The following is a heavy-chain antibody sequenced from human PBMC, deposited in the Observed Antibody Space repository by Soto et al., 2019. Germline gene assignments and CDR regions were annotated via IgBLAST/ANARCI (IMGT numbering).Heavy chain of an antibody. CDR2: INSDGSST. CDR3: ASSSSWYIVDY. CDR1: GFTFSSYW. J-gene: IGHJ4*02. Sequence: PGGSLRLSCAASGFTFSSYWMHWVRQAPGKGLVWVSRINSDGSSTSYADSVKGRFTISRDNAKNTLYLQMNSLRAEDTAVYYCASSSSWYIVDYWGQGTLVTVSS. V-gene: IGHV3-74*01. D-gene: IGHD6-13*01.